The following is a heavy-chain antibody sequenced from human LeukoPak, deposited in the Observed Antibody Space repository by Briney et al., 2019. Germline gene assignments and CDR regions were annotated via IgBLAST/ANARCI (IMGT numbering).Heavy chain of an antibody. J-gene: IGHJ4*02. CDR1: GFSVSSNY. CDR2: IYTGGTT. V-gene: IGHV3-66*02. D-gene: IGHD2-15*01. Sequence: PGGSLRLSCAGSGFSVSSNYMNWVRQAPGKGLEWVSAIYTGGTTHYADSVKGRFTISRDNSKNTLYLEMNSLRAEDTAVYYCATDKLGSGYASDFDYWGQGTLVTVSS. CDR3: ATDKLGSGYASDFDY.